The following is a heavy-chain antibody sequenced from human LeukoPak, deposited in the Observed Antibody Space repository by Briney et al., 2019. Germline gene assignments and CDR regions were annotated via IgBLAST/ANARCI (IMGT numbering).Heavy chain of an antibody. V-gene: IGHV3-21*01. CDR1: GFTFSSYS. CDR2: ISSSSSYI. D-gene: IGHD1-26*01. CDR3: ATRISEPDDAFDI. Sequence: GGSLRLSCAASGFTFSSYSMNWVRQAPGKGLEWVSSISSSSSYIYYADSVKGRFTISRANAKNSLYLQMNSLRAEDTAVYYCATRISEPDDAFDIWGQGTMVTVSS. J-gene: IGHJ3*02.